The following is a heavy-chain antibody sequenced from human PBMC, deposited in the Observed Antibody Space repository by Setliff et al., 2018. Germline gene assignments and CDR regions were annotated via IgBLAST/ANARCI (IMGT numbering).Heavy chain of an antibody. J-gene: IGHJ5*02. CDR3: ATAGPTVTFFRVLVISWWDP. CDR2: FHTGGST. D-gene: IGHD3-3*01. V-gene: IGHV4-61*09. Sequence: SETLSLTCTVSGDSISSGSYYWTWIRQPAGKGLEWIGHFHTGGSTNYNRSLRSRVTISVDTSKNQFSLKLSSVTAADTATYYCATAGPTVTFFRVLVISWWDPWGQGSLVTVSS. CDR1: GDSISSGSYY.